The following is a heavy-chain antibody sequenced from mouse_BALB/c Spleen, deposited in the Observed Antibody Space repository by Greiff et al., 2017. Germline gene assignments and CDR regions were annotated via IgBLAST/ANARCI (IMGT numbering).Heavy chain of an antibody. CDR3: AREGAHYYGYYFDY. D-gene: IGHD1-2*01. Sequence: EVQLVESGGGLVQPGGSLKLSCAASGFTFSSYGMSWVRQTPDKRLELVATINSNGGSTYYPDSVKGRFTISRDNAKNTLYLQMSSLKSEDTAMYYCAREGAHYYGYYFDYWGQGTTLTVAA. V-gene: IGHV5-6-3*01. CDR2: INSNGGST. CDR1: GFTFSSYG. J-gene: IGHJ2*01.